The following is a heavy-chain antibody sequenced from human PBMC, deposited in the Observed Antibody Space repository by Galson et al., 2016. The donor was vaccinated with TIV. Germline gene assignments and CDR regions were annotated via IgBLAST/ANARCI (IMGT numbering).Heavy chain of an antibody. Sequence: SLRLSCAASGFTFSKAWMSWVRQAPGKGLEWVARIKSSSDGGTTDYAVPVKGRFTISRDDSKSMVYLKMNSLKIEDTAFYYCTSGTGRSYFDYWGQGLLVTVSS. CDR1: GFTFSKAW. CDR2: IKSSSDGGTT. V-gene: IGHV3-15*01. CDR3: TSGTGRSYFDY. J-gene: IGHJ4*02. D-gene: IGHD3/OR15-3a*01.